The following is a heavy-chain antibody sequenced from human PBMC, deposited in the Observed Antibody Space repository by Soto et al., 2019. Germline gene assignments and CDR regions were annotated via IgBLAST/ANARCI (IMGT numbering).Heavy chain of an antibody. CDR2: IYPGDSDT. J-gene: IGHJ3*02. CDR1: GYSFTSYW. Sequence: GESLKISCKGSGYSFTSYWMGWVRQMPGKGLEWMGIIYPGDSDTRYSPSFQGQVTISADKSISTAYLQWSSLKASDTAMYYCARLERNIVVVTAPVGAFDIWGQGTMVTV. CDR3: ARLERNIVVVTAPVGAFDI. V-gene: IGHV5-51*01. D-gene: IGHD2-21*02.